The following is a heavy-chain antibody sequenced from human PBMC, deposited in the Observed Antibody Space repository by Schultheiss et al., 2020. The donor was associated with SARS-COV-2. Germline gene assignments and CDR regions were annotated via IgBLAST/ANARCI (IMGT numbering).Heavy chain of an antibody. CDR3: ARHGTHGGGIGSPFDAFDL. CDR1: GYSFTSYW. Sequence: GGSLRLSCKGSGYSFTSYWIAWVRQMPGKGLEWMGIIYPGDSDTRYSPSFQGLVTISADKSISTAYLQWSSLKASDTAMYYCARHGTHGGGIGSPFDAFDLWGQGTMVTVSS. CDR2: IYPGDSDT. V-gene: IGHV5-51*01. J-gene: IGHJ3*01. D-gene: IGHD6-13*01.